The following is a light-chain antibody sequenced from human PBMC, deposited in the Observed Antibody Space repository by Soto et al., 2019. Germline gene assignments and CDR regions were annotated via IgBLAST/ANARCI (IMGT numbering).Light chain of an antibody. J-gene: IGLJ3*02. V-gene: IGLV1-44*01. CDR3: STWDDSLNSWV. CDR1: TSNIGSNT. CDR2: SDN. Sequence: QSVLTQPPSTSGTPGQSVTISCSGSTSNIGSNTVNWYQHLTGTAPKLLIHSDNQRPSGVPDRFSGSKSGASASLAIRGLQSEDEADYYCSTWDDSLNSWVFGGGTKVTVL.